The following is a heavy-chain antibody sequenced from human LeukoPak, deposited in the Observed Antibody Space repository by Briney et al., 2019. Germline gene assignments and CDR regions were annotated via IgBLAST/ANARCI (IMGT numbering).Heavy chain of an antibody. D-gene: IGHD2-2*01. CDR2: IIPILGTA. V-gene: IGHV1-69*01. CDR1: GGTFSSYA. Sequence: AASVTVSCMASGGTFSSYAISWVRQAPGQGLEWMGGIIPILGTANYAQKFQGRVTITADESTSTAYMELTSLRSEDTAVYYCASILHYCSSTSCHNDAFDIWGQGTMVTVSS. J-gene: IGHJ3*02. CDR3: ASILHYCSSTSCHNDAFDI.